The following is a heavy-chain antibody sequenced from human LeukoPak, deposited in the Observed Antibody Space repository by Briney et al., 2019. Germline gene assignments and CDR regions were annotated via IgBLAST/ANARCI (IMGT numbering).Heavy chain of an antibody. J-gene: IGHJ6*03. CDR1: GYTFTSYG. V-gene: IGHV1-18*01. CDR3: ARDGTVTTKLYCYYMDV. CDR2: ISAYNGNT. Sequence: ASVTVSCKASGYTFTSYGISWVRQAPGQGLEWMGWISAYNGNTNYAQKLQGRVTMTTDTSTSTAYMELRSLRSDDTAVYYCARDGTVTTKLYCYYMDVWGKGTTVTVSS. D-gene: IGHD4-17*01.